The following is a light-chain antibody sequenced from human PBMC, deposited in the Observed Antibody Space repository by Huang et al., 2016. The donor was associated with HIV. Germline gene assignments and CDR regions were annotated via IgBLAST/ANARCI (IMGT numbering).Light chain of an antibody. V-gene: IGKV3-20*01. Sequence: EIVLTQSPGTLSLSPGERATLSCRASQRLSSNYLAWYYQKPGQAPRLLIYGASTRATGIPDRFSSSGSGTDFTLTISRLEPEDFAVFYCQQYGSSVFTFGQGTRLEIK. CDR1: QRLSSNY. J-gene: IGKJ5*01. CDR2: GAS. CDR3: QQYGSSVFT.